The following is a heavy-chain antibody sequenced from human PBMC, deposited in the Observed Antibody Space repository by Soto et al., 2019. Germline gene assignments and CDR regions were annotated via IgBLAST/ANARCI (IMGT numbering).Heavy chain of an antibody. CDR3: ASRDPGTSVDY. CDR2: IYRTGST. V-gene: IGHV4-4*02. J-gene: IGHJ4*02. CDR1: GGSFTSNNW. Sequence: QVQLQESGPGLVKPSGTLSLTCAVSGGSFTSNNWWTWVRQPPGQGLEWIGEIYRTGSTNYNPALKRPVTTSVDKAENQFSLTVTSLTAADTAVYYCASRDPGTSVDYCGQGTLVTVS. D-gene: IGHD1-7*01.